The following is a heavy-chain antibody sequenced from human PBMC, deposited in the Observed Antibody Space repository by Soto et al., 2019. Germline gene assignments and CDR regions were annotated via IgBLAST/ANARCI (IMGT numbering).Heavy chain of an antibody. CDR2: IYWDDDK. CDR3: AHRSNLVAAGLLLFDY. V-gene: IGHV2-5*02. J-gene: IGHJ4*02. Sequence: QITLKESGPTLVKPTQTLTLTCTFSGFSLSASGVGVGWIRQPPGKALEWLTLIYWDDDKRYSPSLKSRLTITKDTSKNQVVLTMTNMDPVDTATYYCAHRSNLVAAGLLLFDYWGQGTLVTVSS. CDR1: GFSLSASGVG. D-gene: IGHD6-13*01.